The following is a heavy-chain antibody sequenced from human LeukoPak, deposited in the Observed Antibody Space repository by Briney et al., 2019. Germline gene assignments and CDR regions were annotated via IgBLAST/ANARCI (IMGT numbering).Heavy chain of an antibody. D-gene: IGHD6-13*01. Sequence: GGSLRLSCAASGFTVSSNYMSWVRQGPGKGLECVSVISNDGDTYYADSVKGRFTISRDNAKNSLYLQMNSLRAEDTAVYYCAGMQYSSSWAAFDYWGQGTLVIVSS. J-gene: IGHJ4*02. CDR2: ISNDGDT. V-gene: IGHV3-66*01. CDR1: GFTVSSNY. CDR3: AGMQYSSSWAAFDY.